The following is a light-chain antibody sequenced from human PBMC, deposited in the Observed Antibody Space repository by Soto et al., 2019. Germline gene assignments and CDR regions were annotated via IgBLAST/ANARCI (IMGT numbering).Light chain of an antibody. CDR2: GAS. J-gene: IGKJ1*01. CDR3: QQYNNWPRA. V-gene: IGKV3-15*01. CDR1: QSISSN. Sequence: MGIKLCGAPLSVNPGERATLSCRASQSISSNLAWYQQKPGQAPRLLIYGASTRATGIPTRFSGSGSGTEFTLTISCLQSEDFAVYYCQQYNNWPRAFGQGTKVDIK.